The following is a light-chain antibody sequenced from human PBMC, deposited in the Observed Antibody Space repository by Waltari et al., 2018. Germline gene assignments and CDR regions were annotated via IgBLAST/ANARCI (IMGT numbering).Light chain of an antibody. CDR1: RRDVGFYNY. CDR3: NSFTGSSSWV. CDR2: DVS. V-gene: IGLV2-14*01. Sequence: QSALTQPTSVSGSPRQSIPISCTRTRRDVGFYNYVSCYLQYPGKVPHLLIYDVSDRPSGVSSRFSGSKSGNTASLTISGLQADDEADYYCNSFTGSSSWVFGGGTKLTVL. J-gene: IGLJ3*02.